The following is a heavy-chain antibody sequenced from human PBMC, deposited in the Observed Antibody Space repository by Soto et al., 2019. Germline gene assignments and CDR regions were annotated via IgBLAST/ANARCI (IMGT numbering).Heavy chain of an antibody. CDR2: IKSKTDGGTT. V-gene: IGHV3-15*01. CDR3: NTRLRYYDILTGYYHHDAFDI. D-gene: IGHD3-9*01. CDR1: GFTFSNAW. J-gene: IGHJ3*02. Sequence: GGSLRLSFAASGFTFSNAWMSWVRQAPGKWLEWVFRIKSKTDGGTTDYAAPVKGRFTISRDDSKNTLYLQMNSLKTEDTAVYYCNTRLRYYDILTGYYHHDAFDIWGQGTMVTV.